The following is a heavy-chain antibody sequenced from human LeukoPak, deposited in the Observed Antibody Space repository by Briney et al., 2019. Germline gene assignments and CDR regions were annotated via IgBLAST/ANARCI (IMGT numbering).Heavy chain of an antibody. V-gene: IGHV3-9*01. D-gene: IGHD6-6*01. CDR2: ISWNSGSI. CDR1: GFTFDDYA. J-gene: IGHJ4*02. CDR3: AKDNLRREYSCSLD. Sequence: PGGSLRLSCAASGFTFDDYAMHWVRQAPGKGLEWVSGISWNSGSIGYADSVKGRFTISRDNAKNSLYLQMNSLRAEDTALYYCAKDNLRREYSCSLDWGQGTLVTVSS.